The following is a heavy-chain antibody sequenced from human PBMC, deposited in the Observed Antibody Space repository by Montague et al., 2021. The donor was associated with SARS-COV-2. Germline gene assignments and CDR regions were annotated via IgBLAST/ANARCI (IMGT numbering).Heavy chain of an antibody. CDR2: TYYTGNT. CDR1: GGSITNNIDY. D-gene: IGHD3-22*01. J-gene: IGHJ3*01. Sequence: SETLSLTCTVSGGSITNNIDYWAWIRQPPGKGLEWIGSTYYTGNTYYNPSLKSRVTISVVTSKNHFTLKLSSVIAAETAVYYCARLKRYFDSSGSPSAFDFWGQGTKVTVSS. V-gene: IGHV4-39*02. CDR3: ARLKRYFDSSGSPSAFDF.